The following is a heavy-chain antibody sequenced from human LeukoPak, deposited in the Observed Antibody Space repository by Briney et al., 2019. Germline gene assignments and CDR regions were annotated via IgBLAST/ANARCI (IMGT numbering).Heavy chain of an antibody. V-gene: IGHV1-2*06. CDR3: ARSARHCNNGVCFTDYYIDL. Sequence: ASVRVSCKTSGYTFTDSYIHWVRQAPGQGLEWMGRINPNSGDPNYPQKFQGRVTMTRDTSISTAYMEMSSLTSDDTAVYYCARSARHCNNGVCFTDYYIDLWGKGTTVIVSS. D-gene: IGHD2-8*01. CDR1: GYTFTDSY. J-gene: IGHJ6*03. CDR2: INPNSGDP.